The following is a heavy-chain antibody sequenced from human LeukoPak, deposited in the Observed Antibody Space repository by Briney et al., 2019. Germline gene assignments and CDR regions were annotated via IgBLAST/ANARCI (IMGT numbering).Heavy chain of an antibody. V-gene: IGHV3-30*02. D-gene: IGHD2-8*01. J-gene: IGHJ2*01. Sequence: GGSLRLSCAASGFTFSSYGMHWVRQAPGKGLEWVAFIRYDRSNKYYADSVKGRFAISRDTSKNTLYLQMNSLRAEDTAVYYCARRMVYAIGGDWYFDLWGRGTLVTVSS. CDR1: GFTFSSYG. CDR3: ARRMVYAIGGDWYFDL. CDR2: IRYDRSNK.